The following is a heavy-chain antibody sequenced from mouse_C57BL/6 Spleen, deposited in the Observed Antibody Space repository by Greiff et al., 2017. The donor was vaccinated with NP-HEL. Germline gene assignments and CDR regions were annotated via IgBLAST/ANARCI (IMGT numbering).Heavy chain of an antibody. J-gene: IGHJ4*01. Sequence: VQLVESGAELVRPGSSVKLSCKASGYTFTSYWMHWVKQRPIQGLEWIGNIDPSDRETHYNQKFKDKATLTVDKSSSTAYMQLSSLTSEDSAVYYCARMGSPTVVAHYYAMDYWGQGTSVTVSS. CDR3: ARMGSPTVVAHYYAMDY. CDR2: IDPSDRET. V-gene: IGHV1-52*01. D-gene: IGHD1-1*01. CDR1: GYTFTSYW.